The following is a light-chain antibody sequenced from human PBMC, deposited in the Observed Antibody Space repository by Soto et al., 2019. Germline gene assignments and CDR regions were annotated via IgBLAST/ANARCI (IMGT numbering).Light chain of an antibody. CDR1: QGITSY. Sequence: DIQLTQSPSFLSASVGDRVTITCRASQGITSYLAWYQQKPGKAPKLLIYAASTLQRGVPSRFSGSGSGTEFTLTISSLQPEDFATYYCQQPNSYPITFGQGTRLEIK. V-gene: IGKV1-9*01. CDR2: AAS. J-gene: IGKJ5*01. CDR3: QQPNSYPIT.